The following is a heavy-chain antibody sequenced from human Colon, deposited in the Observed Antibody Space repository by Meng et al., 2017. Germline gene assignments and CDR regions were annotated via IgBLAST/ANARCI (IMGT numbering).Heavy chain of an antibody. CDR2: IYHSGST. V-gene: IGHV4-4*02. Sequence: QVRLQESGPGLVKPSETLSLTCAVSGGSISSSNWWSWVRQPPGKGLEWIGEIYHSGSTNYNPSLKSRVTISVDKSKNQFSLKLSSVTAADTAVYYCASFPPPGKQWLVTDYWGQGTLVTVSS. D-gene: IGHD6-19*01. CDR3: ASFPPPGKQWLVTDY. J-gene: IGHJ4*02. CDR1: GGSISSSNW.